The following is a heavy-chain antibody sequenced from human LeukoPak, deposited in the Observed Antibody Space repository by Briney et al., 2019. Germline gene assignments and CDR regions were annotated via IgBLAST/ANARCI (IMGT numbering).Heavy chain of an antibody. CDR3: ARGPRVPAAPYGMDV. CDR1: GGSFSRYY. J-gene: IGHJ6*02. D-gene: IGHD2-2*01. Sequence: SETMSLTCAVYGGSFSRYYCSWIRQPPGKGLEWIGEINHSGSTNYNPSLKSRVTISVDTSKNQFSLKLSSVTAADTAVYYCARGPRVPAAPYGMDVWGQGTTGTVSS. V-gene: IGHV4-34*01. CDR2: INHSGST.